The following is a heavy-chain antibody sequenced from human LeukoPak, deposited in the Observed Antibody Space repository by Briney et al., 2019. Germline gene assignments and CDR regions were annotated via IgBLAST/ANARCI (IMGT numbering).Heavy chain of an antibody. J-gene: IGHJ4*02. CDR3: ARSLDYDFWSGYYTGGY. CDR2: ISAYNGNT. Sequence: ASVKVSCKASGYTFTSYGISWVRQAPGQGLEWMGWISAYNGNTNYAQKLQGRVTMTTDTSTSTAYMELRSLRSDDTAVYYCARSLDYDFWSGYYTGGYWGQGTLVTVSS. CDR1: GYTFTSYG. V-gene: IGHV1-18*01. D-gene: IGHD3-3*01.